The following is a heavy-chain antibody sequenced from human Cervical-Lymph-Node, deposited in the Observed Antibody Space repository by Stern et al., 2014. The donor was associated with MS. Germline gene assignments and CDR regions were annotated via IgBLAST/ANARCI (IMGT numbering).Heavy chain of an antibody. J-gene: IGHJ2*01. CDR1: GGSITNRDY. V-gene: IGHV4-39*02. CDR3: ARGVTAVTNYVPNWCFDL. D-gene: IGHD4-11*01. Sequence: QVQLQESGPGLVKPSETLSLTCTVSGGSITNRDYWGWIRQSPGKGLEWIGSVYYSGITYYRPSLKSRATISIDTSRDHFFLRLNPVTATDTAVYFCARGVTAVTNYVPNWCFDLWGRGTLVTVSS. CDR2: VYYSGIT.